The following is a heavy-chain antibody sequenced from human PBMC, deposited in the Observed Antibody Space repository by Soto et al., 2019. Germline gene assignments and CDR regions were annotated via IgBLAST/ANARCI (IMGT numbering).Heavy chain of an antibody. CDR2: IYSGGST. Sequence: EVQLVESGGGSVQPGGSLRLSCAASGVTVSSNYMSWVRQAPGKGLEWVSVIYSGGSTYYADSVKSRFTISRDNSKNTLYLQMTSLRAEDTAVYYCARHGYNYGGGYFDYWGKGTLVTVSS. J-gene: IGHJ4*02. CDR3: ARHGYNYGGGYFDY. CDR1: GVTVSSNY. V-gene: IGHV3-66*04. D-gene: IGHD5-18*01.